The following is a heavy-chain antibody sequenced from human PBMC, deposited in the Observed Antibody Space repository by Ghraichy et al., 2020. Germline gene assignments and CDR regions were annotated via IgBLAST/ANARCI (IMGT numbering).Heavy chain of an antibody. V-gene: IGHV4-34*01. J-gene: IGHJ3*02. CDR2: INHSGST. D-gene: IGHD5-18*01. CDR3: ARGRWIQLWLRLAKDAFDI. CDR1: GGSFSGYY. Sequence: SQTLSLTCAVYGGSFSGYYWSWIRQPPGKGLEWIGEINHSGSTNYNPSLKSRVTISVATSKNQFSLKLSSVTAADTAVYYCARGRWIQLWLRLAKDAFDIWGQGTMVTVSS.